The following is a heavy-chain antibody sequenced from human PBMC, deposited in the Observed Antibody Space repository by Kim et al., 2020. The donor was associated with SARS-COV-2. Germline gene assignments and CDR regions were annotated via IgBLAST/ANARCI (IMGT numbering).Heavy chain of an antibody. J-gene: IGHJ4*02. CDR3: ATRITMIVVVITVSRRPFDY. V-gene: IGHV4-34*01. CDR1: GGSFSGYY. D-gene: IGHD3-22*01. Sequence: SETLSLTCAVYGGSFSGYYWSWIRQPPGKGLEWIGEINHSGSTNYNPSLKSRVTISVDTSKNQFSLKLSSVTAAATAVYYCATRITMIVVVITVSRRPFDYWGQGTLVTVSS. CDR2: INHSGST.